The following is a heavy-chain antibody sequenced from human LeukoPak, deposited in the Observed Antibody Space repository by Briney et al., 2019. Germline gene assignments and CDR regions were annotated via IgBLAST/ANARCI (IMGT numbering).Heavy chain of an antibody. CDR2: IIPIFGTA. Sequence: ASVKVSCKASGGTFSSYAISWVRQAPGQGLEWMGGIIPIFGTADYAQKFQGRVTITADESTSTAYMELSSLRSEDTAVYYCARDWGLYDGYDYEGYNYWGQGTLVTVSS. CDR3: ARDWGLYDGYDYEGYNY. V-gene: IGHV1-69*13. D-gene: IGHD5-12*01. J-gene: IGHJ4*02. CDR1: GGTFSSYA.